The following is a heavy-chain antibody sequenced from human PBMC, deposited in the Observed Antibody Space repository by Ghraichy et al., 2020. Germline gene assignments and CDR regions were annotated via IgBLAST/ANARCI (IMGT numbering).Heavy chain of an antibody. J-gene: IGHJ4*02. D-gene: IGHD2-2*01. CDR1: GFTFSSYS. Sequence: LSLTCAASGFTFSSYSMNWVRQAPGKGLEWVSSISSSSSYIYYADSVKGRFTISRDNAKKSLYLQMNSLRAEDTAVYYCARDRTLRYCSSTSCPRRYFDYWGQGTLVTVSS. CDR3: ARDRTLRYCSSTSCPRRYFDY. V-gene: IGHV3-21*01. CDR2: ISSSSSYI.